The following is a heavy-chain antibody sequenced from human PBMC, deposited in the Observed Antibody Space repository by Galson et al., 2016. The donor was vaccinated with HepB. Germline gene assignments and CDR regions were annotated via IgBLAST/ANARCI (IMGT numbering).Heavy chain of an antibody. CDR3: AKSLVVEADYGDFNYGMDV. CDR2: ISYDGSDK. V-gene: IGHV3-30*18. D-gene: IGHD4-17*01. J-gene: IGHJ6*02. CDR1: GFTFSSYG. Sequence: SLRLSCAASGFTFSSYGMHWVRQAPGKGLEWVAVISYDGSDKYYADSVKVRFIISRDNSKNTLYLQMNSLRGEDTAVYYCAKSLVVEADYGDFNYGMDVWGQGTTVTVSS.